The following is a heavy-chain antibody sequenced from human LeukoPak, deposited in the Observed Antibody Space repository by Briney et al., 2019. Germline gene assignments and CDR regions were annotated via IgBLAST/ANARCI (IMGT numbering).Heavy chain of an antibody. V-gene: IGHV1-69*13. CDR3: ARDYYDSSGYRQIDY. J-gene: IGHJ4*02. D-gene: IGHD3-22*01. CDR1: GGTFSSYA. Sequence: EASVKVSCKASGGTFSSYAISWVRQAPGQGLEWMGGIIPIFGAANYAQKFQGRVTITADESTSTAYMELSSLRSEDTAVYYCARDYYDSSGYRQIDYWGQGTLVTVSS. CDR2: IIPIFGAA.